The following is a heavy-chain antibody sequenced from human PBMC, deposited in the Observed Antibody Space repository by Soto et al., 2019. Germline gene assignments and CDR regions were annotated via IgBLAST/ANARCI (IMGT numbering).Heavy chain of an antibody. CDR2: ISYDGSNK. CDR3: ARDSWVITNYLVLDY. Sequence: PGGSLRLSCAASGFTFSSYAMHRVRQAPGKGLEWVAVISYDGSNKYYADSVKGRFTISRDNSKNTLYLQMNSLRAEDTAVYYCARDSWVITNYLVLDYWGQGT. D-gene: IGHD3-22*01. CDR1: GFTFSSYA. V-gene: IGHV3-30-3*01. J-gene: IGHJ4*02.